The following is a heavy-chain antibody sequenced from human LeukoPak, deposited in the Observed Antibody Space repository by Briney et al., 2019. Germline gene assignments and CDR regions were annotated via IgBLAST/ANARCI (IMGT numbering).Heavy chain of an antibody. J-gene: IGHJ6*03. D-gene: IGHD3-22*01. CDR2: IYYSGST. CDR1: GGSISSSSYY. CDR3: ATRVYSRYYYYYMDV. V-gene: IGHV4-39*01. Sequence: SETLSLTCTVSGGSISSSSYYWGWIRQPPGKGLEWIGSIYYSGSTYYNPSLKSRVTISVDTSKNQFSLKLSSVTAADTAVYYCATRVYSRYYYYYMDVWGKGTTVTVSS.